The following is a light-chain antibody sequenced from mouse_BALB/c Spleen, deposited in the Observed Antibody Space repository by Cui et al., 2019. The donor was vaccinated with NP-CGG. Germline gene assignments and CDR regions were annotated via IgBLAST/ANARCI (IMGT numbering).Light chain of an antibody. Sequence: QAVVTQESAFTTSPGETVTLTCRSSTGAVTTSNYANWVQENPDHLFTGLIGGTNNRVPGVPARFSGSLIGDKATLTITGAQTEDEAIYFCALWYSNHWVFGGGTKLTVL. J-gene: IGLJ1*01. V-gene: IGLV1*01. CDR2: GTN. CDR1: TGAVTTSNY. CDR3: ALWYSNHWV.